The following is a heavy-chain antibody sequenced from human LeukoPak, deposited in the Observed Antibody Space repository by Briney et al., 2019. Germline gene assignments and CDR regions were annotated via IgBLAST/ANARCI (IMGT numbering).Heavy chain of an antibody. CDR1: GFTFSSYA. V-gene: IGHV4-39*01. J-gene: IGHJ6*03. CDR3: ARQGIAAAGGDMDV. CDR2: IYYSGST. D-gene: IGHD6-13*01. Sequence: GSLRLSCAASGFTFSSYAMSWVRQPPGKGLEWIGSIYYSGSTYYNPSLKSRVTISVDTSKNQFSLKLSSVTAADTAVYYCARQGIAAAGGDMDVWGKGTTVTVSS.